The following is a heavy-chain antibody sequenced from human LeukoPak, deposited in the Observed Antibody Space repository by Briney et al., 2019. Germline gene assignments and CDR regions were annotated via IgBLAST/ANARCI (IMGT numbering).Heavy chain of an antibody. V-gene: IGHV1-46*01. Sequence: ASVKVSCKASGYTFTSYYMHWVRQDPGQGLEWMGIINPSGGSTSYAQKFQGRVAMTRDTSTSTVYMELSSLRSEDTAVYYCAGDYGDYAVYWGQGTLVSVSS. D-gene: IGHD4-17*01. CDR1: GYTFTSYY. CDR2: INPSGGST. CDR3: AGDYGDYAVY. J-gene: IGHJ4*02.